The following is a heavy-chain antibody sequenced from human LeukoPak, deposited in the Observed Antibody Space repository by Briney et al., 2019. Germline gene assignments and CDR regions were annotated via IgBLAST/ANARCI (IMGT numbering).Heavy chain of an antibody. CDR1: GGSISSYY. CDR3: ARGRDGDRRFDY. D-gene: IGHD4-17*01. J-gene: IGHJ4*02. CDR2: IYYSGST. Sequence: PSETLSLTCTASGGSISSYYWSWIRQPPGKGLEWIGYIYYSGSTNHNPSLKSRVTISVDTSKNQFSLKLSSVTAADTAVYYCARGRDGDRRFDYWGQGTLVTVSS. V-gene: IGHV4-59*01.